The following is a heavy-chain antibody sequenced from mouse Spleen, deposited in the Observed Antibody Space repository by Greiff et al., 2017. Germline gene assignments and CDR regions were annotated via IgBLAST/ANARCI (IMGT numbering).Heavy chain of an antibody. CDR2: ISGGGSYT. V-gene: IGHV5-9-2*01. CDR3: ARLTTATYAMDY. Sequence: EVKLMESGGGLVKPGGSLKLSCAASGFTFSSYGMSWVRQTPEKRLEWVATISGGGSYTYYPDSVKGRFTISRDNAKNNLYLQMSSLRSEDTALYYCARLTTATYAMDYWGQGTSVTVSS. D-gene: IGHD1-2*01. J-gene: IGHJ4*01. CDR1: GFTFSSYG.